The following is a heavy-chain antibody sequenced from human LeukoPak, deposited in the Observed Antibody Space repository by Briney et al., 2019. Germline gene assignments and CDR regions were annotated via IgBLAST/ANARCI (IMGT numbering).Heavy chain of an antibody. Sequence: GGSLSLSCAASGFTFSSYGMHWVRQAPGEGLEWVAVIWYDGSNKYYADSVKGRFTISRDNSKNTLYLQMNSLRAEDTAVYYCARSQRWLQSGAFDIWGQGTMVTVSS. J-gene: IGHJ3*02. CDR1: GFTFSSYG. CDR3: ARSQRWLQSGAFDI. CDR2: IWYDGSNK. D-gene: IGHD5-24*01. V-gene: IGHV3-33*01.